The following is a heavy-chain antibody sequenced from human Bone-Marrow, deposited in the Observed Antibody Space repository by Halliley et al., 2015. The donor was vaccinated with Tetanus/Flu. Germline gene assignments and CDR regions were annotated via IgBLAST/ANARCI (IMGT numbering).Heavy chain of an antibody. V-gene: IGHV3-7*04. J-gene: IGHJ4*02. CDR3: AREGAGLDY. CDR2: MNGDGSDI. Sequence: GLEWVANMNGDGSDINYVDSVEGRFTISRDNAKNTLFLQMNHLRAEDTAVYYCAREGAGLDYWGQGILVTVSP.